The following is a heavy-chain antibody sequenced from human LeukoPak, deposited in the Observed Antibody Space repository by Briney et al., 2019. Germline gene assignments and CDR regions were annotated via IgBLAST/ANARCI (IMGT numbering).Heavy chain of an antibody. CDR1: GYTFTSYG. V-gene: IGHV1-18*01. Sequence: ASVKVSCKASGYTFTSYGISWVRQAPGQGLEWMGWISTYNGNTNYARKLQGRVTMTTDTSTSTAYMALRSPRSDDTAVYYCARDLLWGSYPNTDFWGQGTLVTVSS. J-gene: IGHJ4*02. D-gene: IGHD3-16*02. CDR3: ARDLLWGSYPNTDF. CDR2: ISTYNGNT.